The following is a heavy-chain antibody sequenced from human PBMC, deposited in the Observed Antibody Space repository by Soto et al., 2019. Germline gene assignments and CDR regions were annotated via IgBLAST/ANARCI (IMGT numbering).Heavy chain of an antibody. CDR2: IYWDDDK. V-gene: IGHV2-5*02. D-gene: IGHD3-3*01. Sequence: QITLKESGPTLVKPTQTLTLTCTFSGFSLSTSGVGVGWIRQPPGKALEWLALIYWDDDKNYSPSLKSRLTITKDTSKNQVVLTMTIMDPVDTATYYCAHSMSWSGYYYSFDYWGQGTLVTVSS. CDR3: AHSMSWSGYYYSFDY. J-gene: IGHJ4*02. CDR1: GFSLSTSGVG.